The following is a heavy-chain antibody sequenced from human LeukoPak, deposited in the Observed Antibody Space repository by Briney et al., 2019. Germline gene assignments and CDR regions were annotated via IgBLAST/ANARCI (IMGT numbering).Heavy chain of an antibody. CDR3: TTYANYDILTGRVDY. J-gene: IGHJ4*02. Sequence: GGSLRLSCAASGFTFSNAWMNWVRQAPGKGLEWVGRIKSKTDGGTTDYAAPVKGRFTISRNDSKNTLYLQMNSLKTEDTAVYSCTTYANYDILTGRVDYWGQGTLVTVSS. CDR2: IKSKTDGGTT. D-gene: IGHD3-9*01. V-gene: IGHV3-15*07. CDR1: GFTFSNAW.